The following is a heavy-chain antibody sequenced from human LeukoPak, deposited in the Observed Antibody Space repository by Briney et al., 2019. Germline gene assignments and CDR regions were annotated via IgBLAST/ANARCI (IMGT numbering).Heavy chain of an antibody. CDR2: INPNSGGT. D-gene: IGHD2-2*01. CDR1: GYTFTGYY. Sequence: GASVKVSCKASGYTFTGYYMHWVRQAPGQGLEWMGWINPNSGGTNYAQKFQGRVTMTRDTSISTAYMELSRLRSDDTAVYYCARVGPYRTWQPVGALFRYCSSTSCPNWFDPWGQGTLVTVSS. J-gene: IGHJ5*02. CDR3: ARVGPYRTWQPVGALFRYCSSTSCPNWFDP. V-gene: IGHV1-2*02.